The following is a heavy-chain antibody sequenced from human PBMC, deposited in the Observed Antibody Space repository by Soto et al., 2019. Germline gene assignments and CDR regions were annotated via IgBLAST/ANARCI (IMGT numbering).Heavy chain of an antibody. CDR2: IYYSGGT. D-gene: IGHD2-2*01. CDR1: CYSMTSGGYY. CDR3: ATLLGSHQHYYFGIDV. V-gene: IGHV4-31*03. Sequence: SETLSLTRTVSCYSMTSGGYYWSWIRHLPGKGLEWIGYIYYSGGTQFNPSLKSRVSMSVDTSKNQFSLRLSSVTAADTAVYYCATLLGSHQHYYFGIDVWGQGTTVTVSS. J-gene: IGHJ6*02.